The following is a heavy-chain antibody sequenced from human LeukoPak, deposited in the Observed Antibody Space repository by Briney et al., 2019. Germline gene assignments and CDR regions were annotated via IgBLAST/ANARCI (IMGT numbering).Heavy chain of an antibody. V-gene: IGHV1-69*01. CDR1: LGTFSRYA. D-gene: IGHD6-19*01. J-gene: IGHJ1*01. CDR3: ARGLAVAVLEYFQH. Sequence: AASVKVSCKASLGTFSRYAISWVRQAPGQGREWMGAIIPIFGTANYAQKFQGRVTITADDSTSTAYMELSSLRSEDTAVYYCARGLAVAVLEYFQHWGQGTLVTVSS. CDR2: IIPIFGTA.